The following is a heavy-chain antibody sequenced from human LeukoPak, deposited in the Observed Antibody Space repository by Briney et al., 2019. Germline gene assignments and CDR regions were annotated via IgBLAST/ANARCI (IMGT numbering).Heavy chain of an antibody. CDR3: ARGRMCTNGVCSYYYYYMDV. CDR1: GYTFTSYD. J-gene: IGHJ6*03. V-gene: IGHV1-8*03. CDR2: MNPNSGNT. D-gene: IGHD2-8*01. Sequence: ASVKVSCKASGYTFTSYDINWVRQATGQGLEWMGWMNPNSGNTGYAQKFQGRVTITRNTSISTAYMELSSLRSEDTAVYYCARGRMCTNGVCSYYYYYMDVWGKGTTVTVSS.